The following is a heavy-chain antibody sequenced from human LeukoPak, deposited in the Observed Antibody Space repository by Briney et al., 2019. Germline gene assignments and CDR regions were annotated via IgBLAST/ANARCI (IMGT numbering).Heavy chain of an antibody. CDR1: GFTFSTYR. D-gene: IGHD2-15*01. V-gene: IGHV3-30*02. CDR2: IRSDGTNK. J-gene: IGHJ4*02. Sequence: VGSVRLSCAASGFTFSTYRMHWVRQAPGKGLDWVAFIRSDGTNKYYEDTLRGRFALSSDRSNNQLYLKMNSLTAEDTDVDDVAKGYCSGSCYNGLDYWGQGTLVTVSS. CDR3: AKGYCSGSCYNGLDY.